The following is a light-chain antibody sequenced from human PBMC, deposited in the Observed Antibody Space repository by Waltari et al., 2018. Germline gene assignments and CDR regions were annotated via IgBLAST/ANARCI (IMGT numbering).Light chain of an antibody. J-gene: IGKJ2*01. CDR2: AAS. CDR3: QQSSTNPYT. V-gene: IGKV1-39*01. CDR1: QNIGTN. Sequence: DIQMTQSPSSLSASVGDRVTITCRASQNIGTNLNWYHQKPGKAPNLLIFAASRLHSGVPSRFSGSGSGTDFTLTINRLQAEDFATYYCQQSSTNPYTFGRGTRLEIK.